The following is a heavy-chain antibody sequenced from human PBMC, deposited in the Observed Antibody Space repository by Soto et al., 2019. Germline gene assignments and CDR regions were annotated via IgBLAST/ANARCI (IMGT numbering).Heavy chain of an antibody. Sequence: QVQLLQSGAEVKKPGASVKVSCKASGYTFIDYYMHWVRQAPGQGPEWMGCINPKGGGTKYAQKFQDWVTMTSDTSISTAYMELNRLRSDDTAVYYCARESVALTKDFDYWGQGTLVTVSS. CDR3: ARESVALTKDFDY. V-gene: IGHV1-2*04. CDR1: GYTFIDYY. CDR2: INPKGGGT. J-gene: IGHJ4*02. D-gene: IGHD2-21*02.